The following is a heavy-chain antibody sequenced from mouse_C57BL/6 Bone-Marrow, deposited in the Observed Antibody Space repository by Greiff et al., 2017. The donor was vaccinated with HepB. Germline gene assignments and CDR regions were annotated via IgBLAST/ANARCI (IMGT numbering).Heavy chain of an antibody. CDR3: ARSGVSGRFAY. D-gene: IGHD3-1*01. J-gene: IGHJ3*01. Sequence: QVQLQQSGPELVKPGASVKISCKASGYAFSSSWMNWVKQRPGKGLEWIGRIYPGDGDTNYNGKFKGKATLTADKSSSTAYMQLSSLTSEDSAVYVCARSGVSGRFAYWGQGTLVTVSA. V-gene: IGHV1-82*01. CDR2: IYPGDGDT. CDR1: GYAFSSSW.